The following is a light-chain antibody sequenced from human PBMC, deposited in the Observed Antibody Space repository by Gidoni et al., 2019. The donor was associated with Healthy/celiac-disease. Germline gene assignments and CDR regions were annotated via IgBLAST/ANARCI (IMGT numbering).Light chain of an antibody. J-gene: IGKJ5*01. Sequence: ELVLTQSPGTLSLSPGERATLSCRASQSVSSSYLAWYQQKPGQAPRLLIYGASSRATGIPDRFSGSGSGTDFTLTISRLEPEDFAVYYRQQYGSPITFGQGTRLEIK. CDR1: QSVSSSY. CDR3: QQYGSPIT. CDR2: GAS. V-gene: IGKV3-20*01.